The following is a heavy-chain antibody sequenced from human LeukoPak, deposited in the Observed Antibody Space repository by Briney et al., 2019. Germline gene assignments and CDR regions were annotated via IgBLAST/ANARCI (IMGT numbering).Heavy chain of an antibody. Sequence: GGSLRPSCAASGFTVSSNYMSWVRQAPGKGLEWVSAISGSGGSTYYADSVKGRFTISRDNSKNTLYLQMNSLRAEDTAVYYCARVRITMVRGVIVNWFDPWGQGTLVTVSS. V-gene: IGHV3-23*01. CDR3: ARVRITMVRGVIVNWFDP. J-gene: IGHJ5*02. CDR2: ISGSGGST. D-gene: IGHD3-10*01. CDR1: GFTVSSNY.